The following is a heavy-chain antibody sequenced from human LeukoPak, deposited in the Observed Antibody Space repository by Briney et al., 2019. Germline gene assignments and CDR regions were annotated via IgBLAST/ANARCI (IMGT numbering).Heavy chain of an antibody. CDR3: ARFDCSGGSCYIVN. CDR2: IYHSGST. V-gene: IGHV4-30-2*02. J-gene: IGHJ4*02. D-gene: IGHD2-15*01. CDR1: GGSISSGGYS. Sequence: SQTLSLTCAVSGGSISSGGYSWSWIRQPPGKGLEWIGYIYHSGSTYYNPSLKSRVTISVGTSKNQFSLKLSSVTAADTAVYYCARFDCSGGSCYIVNWGQGTLVTVSS.